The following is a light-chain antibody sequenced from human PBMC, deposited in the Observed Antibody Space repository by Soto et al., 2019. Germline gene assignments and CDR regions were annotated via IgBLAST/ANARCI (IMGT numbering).Light chain of an antibody. CDR3: QQRSKWPIT. J-gene: IGKJ5*01. CDR2: GAF. V-gene: IGKV3-11*01. Sequence: EIVMTQSPATLSASPGERATLSCRASQSVSSNLAWYQQKPGQAPRLLIYGAFNRATGIPARFSGSGSGTGFTLTISSLEPEDFAVYYCQQRSKWPITFGQGTRLEIK. CDR1: QSVSSN.